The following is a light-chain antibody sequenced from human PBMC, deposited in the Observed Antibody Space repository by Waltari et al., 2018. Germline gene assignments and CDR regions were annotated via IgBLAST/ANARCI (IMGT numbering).Light chain of an antibody. CDR2: WAS. V-gene: IGKV4-1*01. CDR1: QSVLYSSNNKNY. CDR3: QQYYSIWT. J-gene: IGKJ1*01. Sequence: DIVMTQSPDSLAVSLGERATINCKSSQSVLYSSNNKNYLAWYQQKPGQPPKLLIYWASTRGSWVPDRFSGSGSGTDFSLTISSLQAEDVAVYYCQQYYSIWTFGQGTKVEIK.